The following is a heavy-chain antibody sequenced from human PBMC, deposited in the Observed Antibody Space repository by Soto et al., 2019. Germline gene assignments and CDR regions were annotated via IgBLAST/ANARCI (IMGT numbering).Heavy chain of an antibody. V-gene: IGHV1-8*01. Sequence: GASVKVCCKASGDTFTTYDINWVRHATGHGLEWMGWINPNSGNIGYAQRFQGRVTMTRDTAIRTAYMEVSSLRSDDTAVYYCARGRASGSYYXLDYWGQGTLVTVSS. J-gene: IGHJ4*02. D-gene: IGHD3-10*01. CDR3: ARGRASGSYYXLDY. CDR1: GDTFTTYD. CDR2: INPNSGNI.